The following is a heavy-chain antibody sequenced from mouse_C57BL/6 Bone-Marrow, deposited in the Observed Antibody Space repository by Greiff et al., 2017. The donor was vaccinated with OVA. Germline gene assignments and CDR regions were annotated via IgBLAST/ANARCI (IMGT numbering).Heavy chain of an antibody. D-gene: IGHD3-2*02. Sequence: VQLQQSGPELVKPGASVKISCKASGYTFTDYYMNWVKQSHGKSLEWIGDINPNNGGTSNNQKFKGKATLTVDKSSSTAYMELRSLTPNDSAVYYCARPTAQATFAYWGQGTLVTVSA. V-gene: IGHV1-26*01. CDR2: INPNNGGT. CDR3: ARPTAQATFAY. J-gene: IGHJ3*01. CDR1: GYTFTDYY.